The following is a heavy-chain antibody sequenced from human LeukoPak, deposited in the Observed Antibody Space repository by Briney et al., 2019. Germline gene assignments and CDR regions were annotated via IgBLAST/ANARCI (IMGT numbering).Heavy chain of an antibody. D-gene: IGHD6-6*01. V-gene: IGHV1-69*05. J-gene: IGHJ6*03. CDR2: IISIFGTA. CDR1: GGTFNSYA. CDR3: ARALSIAARPYYYYMDV. Sequence: SVKVSCKASGGTFNSYAISWVRQAPGQGLEWMGGIISIFGTANYAQKFQGRVTITTDESTSTAYMELSSLRSEDTAVYYCARALSIAARPYYYYMDVWGKGTTVTVSS.